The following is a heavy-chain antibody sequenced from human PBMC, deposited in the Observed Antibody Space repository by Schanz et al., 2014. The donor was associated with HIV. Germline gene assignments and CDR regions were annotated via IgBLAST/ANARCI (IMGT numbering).Heavy chain of an antibody. CDR2: IIPLFGTT. CDR1: GGTFRSFA. CDR3: ARSSMRVTMVRWDFEY. D-gene: IGHD3-10*01. J-gene: IGHJ4*02. V-gene: IGHV1-69*01. Sequence: QVQLVQSGTEVKKPGSSVKVSCKPSGGTFRSFAISWVRQAPGQGLEWMGGIIPLFGTTNYAQKFQGRVTITADESTSIAYMELRSLRFDDTAMYYCARSSMRVTMVRWDFEYWGQGTLVTVSS.